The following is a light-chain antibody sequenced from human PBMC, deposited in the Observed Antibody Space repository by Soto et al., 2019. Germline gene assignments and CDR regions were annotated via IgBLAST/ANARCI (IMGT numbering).Light chain of an antibody. CDR2: GVS. CDR1: SSDVGGYNY. CDR3: SSYTSTNTQV. J-gene: IGLJ1*01. Sequence: QSALTQPASVSGSPGQSITISCTGTSSDVGGYNYVSWYQHHPGKAPKLVIYGVSNRPSGVSYRFSGSKSGNTASLTISGLQAEDEADYYCSSYTSTNTQVFGTGTRSPS. V-gene: IGLV2-14*01.